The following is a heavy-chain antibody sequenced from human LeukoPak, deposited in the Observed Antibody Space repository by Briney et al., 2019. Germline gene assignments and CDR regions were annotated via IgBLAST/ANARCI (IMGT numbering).Heavy chain of an antibody. D-gene: IGHD5-12*01. V-gene: IGHV1-8*01. J-gene: IGHJ5*02. CDR3: ATTLRNKPP. Sequence: ASVKVSCKASGYTFTSYDINWVRQATGQGLEWIGYMNPNTGNTGYAQKFQGRVTMTRDTSISTAYMELSSLTSEDTAVYYCATTLRNKPPWGQGTLVTVSS. CDR2: MNPNTGNT. CDR1: GYTFTSYD.